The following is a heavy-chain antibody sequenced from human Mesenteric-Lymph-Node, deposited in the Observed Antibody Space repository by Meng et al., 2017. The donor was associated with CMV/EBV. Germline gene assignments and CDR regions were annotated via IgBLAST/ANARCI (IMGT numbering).Heavy chain of an antibody. V-gene: IGHV4-61*01. CDR2: NFNDGRT. CDR1: GASVSINPSS. Sequence: QVQLQEPGPGLVRPSETLSLPCSVSGASVSINPSSWTWVRQPPGKGLEWIGYNFNDGRTNYNPSLKTRVTMSIDTSKNQFSLTLSSVTAADTAIYYCARDNMGSIDYWGQGILVTVSS. CDR3: ARDNMGSIDY. J-gene: IGHJ4*02. D-gene: IGHD1-26*01.